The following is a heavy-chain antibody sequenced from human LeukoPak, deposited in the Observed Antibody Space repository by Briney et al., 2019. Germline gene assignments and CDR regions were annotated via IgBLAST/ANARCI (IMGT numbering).Heavy chain of an antibody. CDR3: ARDKRGGSPYYFDS. Sequence: SETLSLTCTVSGGSISSGSYYWSWIRQAAGKGVEWIGRIYTGGSTNYNPSLKSRVTISVDTSKNQFSLKLSSVTAADTAVYYCARDKRGGSPYYFDSWGQGTLVTVS. J-gene: IGHJ4*02. D-gene: IGHD2-15*01. CDR1: GGSISSGSYY. CDR2: IYTGGST. V-gene: IGHV4-61*02.